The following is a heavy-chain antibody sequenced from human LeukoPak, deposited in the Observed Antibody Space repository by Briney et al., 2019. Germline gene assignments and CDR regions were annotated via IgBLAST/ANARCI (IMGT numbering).Heavy chain of an antibody. J-gene: IGHJ4*02. D-gene: IGHD4-23*01. Sequence: SVKVSCKASGGTFSSYAISWVRQAPGQGLEWMGRIIPIFGTANYAQKFQGRVTITTDESTSTAYMELSSLRSEDTAVYYCARDHDYGGNLDYSRQGTLVTVSS. CDR3: ARDHDYGGNLDY. V-gene: IGHV1-69*05. CDR1: GGTFSSYA. CDR2: IIPIFGTA.